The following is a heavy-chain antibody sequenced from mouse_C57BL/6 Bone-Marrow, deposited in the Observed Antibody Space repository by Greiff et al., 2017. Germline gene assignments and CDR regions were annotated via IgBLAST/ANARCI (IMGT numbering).Heavy chain of an antibody. V-gene: IGHV1-59*01. D-gene: IGHD2-10*01. CDR2: IDPSDSYT. J-gene: IGHJ2*01. CDR1: GYTFTSYW. CDR3: ARPTIYFDY. Sequence: VQLQQPGAELVRPGTSVKLSCKASGYTFTSYWMHWVKQRPGQGLEWIGVIDPSDSYTNYNQKFKGKATLTVDTSSSTAYMQLSSLTSEDSAVYYCARPTIYFDYWGQGTTLTVSS.